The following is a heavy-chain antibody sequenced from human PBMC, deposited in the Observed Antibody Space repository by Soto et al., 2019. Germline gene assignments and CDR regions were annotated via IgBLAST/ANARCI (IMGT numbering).Heavy chain of an antibody. CDR1: GFTFNSYT. Sequence: GGSLRLSCAASGFTFNSYTMNWVRQAPGKGLEWVSYISSSSGTIYYADSVRGRFTISRDNAKNSLYLQMNSLRAEDTAVYYCARDFSGWAGFDLWGLGTLVTVSP. CDR2: ISSSSGTI. V-gene: IGHV3-48*01. CDR3: ARDFSGWAGFDL. D-gene: IGHD6-19*01. J-gene: IGHJ4*02.